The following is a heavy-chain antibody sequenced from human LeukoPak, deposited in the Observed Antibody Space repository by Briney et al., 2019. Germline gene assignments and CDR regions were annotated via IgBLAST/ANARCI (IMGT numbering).Heavy chain of an antibody. V-gene: IGHV4-59*08. J-gene: IGHJ2*01. CDR3: ARLFLDSSSRRYFDL. CDR2: IYYSGST. D-gene: IGHD6-13*01. Sequence: SETLSLTCTVSGGSISSYYWSWIRQPPGKGLEWIGYIYYSGSTNYNPSLKSRVTISVDTSKNQFSLKLSSVTAADTAVYYCARLFLDSSSRRYFDLWGRGTLVTVSS. CDR1: GGSISSYY.